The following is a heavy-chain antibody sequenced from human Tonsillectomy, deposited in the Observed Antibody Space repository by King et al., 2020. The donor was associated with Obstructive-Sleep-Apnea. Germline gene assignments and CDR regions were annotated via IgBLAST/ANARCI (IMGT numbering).Heavy chain of an antibody. CDR3: AISLPYCGGDCFSIDF. D-gene: IGHD2-21*02. V-gene: IGHV4-59*08. CDR2: IYSGGST. CDR1: GGSISGYY. J-gene: IGHJ4*02. Sequence: QLQESGPGLVKPSETLSLTCTASGGSISGYYCSWIRQPPGKGLEWIGYIYSGGSTSYSPSLKSRVAISVDTSKNQFSLRLSSVTATDTAVYYCAISLPYCGGDCFSIDFWGQGTPVTVSS.